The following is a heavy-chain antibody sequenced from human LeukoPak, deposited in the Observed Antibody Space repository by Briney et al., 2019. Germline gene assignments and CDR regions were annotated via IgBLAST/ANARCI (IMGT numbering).Heavy chain of an antibody. D-gene: IGHD7-27*01. CDR3: ARHELGIFRQEHWFDP. J-gene: IGHJ5*02. V-gene: IGHV4-39*01. Sequence: SETLSLTCTVSGGSISSSSYYWGWIRQPPGKGLEWIGSIYYSGSTYYNPSLKSRVTISVDTSKNQFSLKLSSVTAADTAVYYCARHELGIFRQEHWFDPWGQGTLVTVSS. CDR2: IYYSGST. CDR1: GGSISSSSYY.